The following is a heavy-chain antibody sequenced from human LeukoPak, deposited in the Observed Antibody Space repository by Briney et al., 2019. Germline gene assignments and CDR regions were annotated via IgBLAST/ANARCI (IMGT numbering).Heavy chain of an antibody. CDR3: ARVHHYFDIAFDY. V-gene: IGHV1-46*01. D-gene: IGHD3-22*01. CDR2: INPSGGST. CDR1: GYTLTELS. J-gene: IGHJ4*02. Sequence: ASVKVSCKVSGYTLTELSMHWVRQAPGQGLEWMGIINPSGGSTTYAQKFQGRVTMTRDMSTSTVYMELISLRSEDTAVYYCARVHHYFDIAFDYWGQGTLVTVSS.